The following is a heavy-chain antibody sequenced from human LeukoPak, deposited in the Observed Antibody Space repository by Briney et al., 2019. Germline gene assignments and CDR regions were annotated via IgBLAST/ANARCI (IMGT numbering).Heavy chain of an antibody. J-gene: IGHJ4*02. CDR2: FDPEDGET. CDR3: ATAGANYYDSSGCKSCFDY. CDR1: GYTLTELS. D-gene: IGHD3-22*01. Sequence: ASVKVSCKVSGYTLTELSMHWVRQAPGKGLEWMGGFDPEDGETIYAQKFQGRVTMTEDTSTDTAYMELSSLRSEDTAVYYCATAGANYYDSSGCKSCFDYWGQGTLVTVSS. V-gene: IGHV1-24*01.